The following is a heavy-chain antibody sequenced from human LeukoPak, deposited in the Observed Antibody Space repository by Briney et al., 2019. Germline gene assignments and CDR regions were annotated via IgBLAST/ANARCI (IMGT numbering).Heavy chain of an antibody. CDR1: GVTFSSDI. V-gene: IGHV3-21*01. Sequence: VGSLRLSCAASGVTFSSDIMSWGRQAPGKGLGWVSSISIISSYIYYAHSAKGRFTFSSDNSKNTLYLQMNSLRADDTAVYYCAKDWSYQGNYYNMEVWGKGTMVTIS. D-gene: IGHD3-10*01. J-gene: IGHJ6*03. CDR3: AKDWSYQGNYYNMEV. CDR2: ISIISSYI.